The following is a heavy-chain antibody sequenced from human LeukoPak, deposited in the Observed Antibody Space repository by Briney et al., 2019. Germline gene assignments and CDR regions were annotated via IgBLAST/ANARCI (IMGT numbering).Heavy chain of an antibody. V-gene: IGHV1-18*01. CDR3: ARVVRKIFGVVIFDY. CDR1: GCTFTSYG. D-gene: IGHD3-3*01. J-gene: IGHJ4*02. Sequence: ASVKVSCKASGCTFTSYGISWVRQAPGQGLEWMGWISAYNGNTNYAQKLQGRVTMTTDTSTSTAYMELRSLRSDDTAVYYCARVVRKIFGVVIFDYWGQGTLVTVSS. CDR2: ISAYNGNT.